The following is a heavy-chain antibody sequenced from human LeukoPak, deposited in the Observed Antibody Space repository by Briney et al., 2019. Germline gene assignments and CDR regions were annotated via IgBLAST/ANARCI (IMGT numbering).Heavy chain of an antibody. V-gene: IGHV1-2*02. D-gene: IGHD2-2*01. CDR1: GYTFTGYY. CDR2: INPNSGGT. Sequence: GASVKVSCKASGYTFTGYYIHWVRQAPGQGLEWMGWINPNSGGTSYAQKFQDRVTMTRDTSISTAYMELRSLRSDDTAVYYCARARDIVLEAAASARNNWFDPWGQGTLVTVSS. CDR3: ARARDIVLEAAASARNNWFDP. J-gene: IGHJ5*02.